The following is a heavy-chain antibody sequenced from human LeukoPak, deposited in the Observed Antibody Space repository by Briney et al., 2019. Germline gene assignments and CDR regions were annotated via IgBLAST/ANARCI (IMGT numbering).Heavy chain of an antibody. J-gene: IGHJ6*02. V-gene: IGHV1-46*01. Sequence: ASVKVSCKASGYTFTSYYMHWMRRAPGQGLEWMGIINPSGGSTSYAQKFQGRVTMTRDTSTSTVYVELSSLRSEDTAVYYCARARTAQYYDFWSGSMAGMDVWGQGTTVTVSS. D-gene: IGHD3-3*01. CDR3: ARARTAQYYDFWSGSMAGMDV. CDR1: GYTFTSYY. CDR2: INPSGGST.